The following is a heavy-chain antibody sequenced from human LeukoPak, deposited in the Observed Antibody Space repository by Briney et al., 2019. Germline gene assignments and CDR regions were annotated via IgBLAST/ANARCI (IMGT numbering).Heavy chain of an antibody. V-gene: IGHV3-30*19. CDR3: ARDKTEGYYFDY. J-gene: IGHJ4*02. CDR2: IWYDGSNK. D-gene: IGHD1-14*01. CDR1: GFTFRSYG. Sequence: GGSLRLSCAASGFTFRSYGMHWVRQAPGKGLEWVAVIWYDGSNKYYADSVKGRFTISRDNSKNTLYLQMNSLRAEDTAVYYCARDKTEGYYFDYWGQGTLVTVSS.